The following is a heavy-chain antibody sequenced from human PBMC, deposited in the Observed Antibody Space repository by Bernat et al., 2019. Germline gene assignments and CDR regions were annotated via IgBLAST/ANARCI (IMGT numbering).Heavy chain of an antibody. CDR1: GFTFSGSA. J-gene: IGHJ4*02. Sequence: EVQLVESGGGLVQPGGSLKLSCAASGFTFSGSAMHWVRQASGKGLEWVGRIRSKANSYATAYAASVKGRFTISRDDSKNTAYLQMNSLKTEDTAVYYCTRPPLGEWRDYWGQGTLVTVSS. CDR2: IRSKANSYAT. V-gene: IGHV3-73*01. D-gene: IGHD3-10*01. CDR3: TRPPLGEWRDY.